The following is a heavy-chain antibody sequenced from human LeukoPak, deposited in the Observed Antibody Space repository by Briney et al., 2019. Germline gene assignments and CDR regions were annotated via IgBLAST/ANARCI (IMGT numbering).Heavy chain of an antibody. Sequence: GGSLRLSCAASGFTFSSYWMSWVRQAPGKGLEWVSSISGSSSYIYYADSVKGRFTISRDHAKNSLYLQMNSLRAEDTAVYYCARALPFDYWGQGTLVTVSS. J-gene: IGHJ4*02. CDR1: GFTFSSYW. V-gene: IGHV3-21*01. CDR2: ISGSSSYI. CDR3: ARALPFDY.